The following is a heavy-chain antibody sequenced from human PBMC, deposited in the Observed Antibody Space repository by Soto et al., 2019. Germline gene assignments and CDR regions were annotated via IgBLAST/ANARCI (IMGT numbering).Heavy chain of an antibody. CDR2: IYYSGST. CDR1: GGSINSYY. D-gene: IGHD4-17*01. J-gene: IGHJ5*02. CDR3: ARDRGDYVGWFDP. V-gene: IGHV4-59*01. Sequence: PSETLSLTCTVSGGSINSYYWSWIRQPPGKGLEWIGYIYYSGSTNYNPSLKSRVTISVDTSKNQFSLKLSSVTAADTAVYYCARDRGDYVGWFDPWGQGTLVTVSS.